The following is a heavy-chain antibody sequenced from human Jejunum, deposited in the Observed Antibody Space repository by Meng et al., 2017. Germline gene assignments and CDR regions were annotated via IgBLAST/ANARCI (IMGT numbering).Heavy chain of an antibody. CDR1: GFTFKNLG. D-gene: IGHD2-15*01. V-gene: IGHV3-23*01. Sequence: GGSLRLSFAAPGFTFKNLGVNWSRQAPGKGLEWVSGISGGASNTYYADTGKGRFSVSRDNSNNTLYLQMNSVRAEDTAVYYCAKAPRAVGDCNPAGCYGPHDYWGQGTLVTVSS. CDR3: AKAPRAVGDCNPAGCYGPHDY. CDR2: ISGGASNT. J-gene: IGHJ4*02.